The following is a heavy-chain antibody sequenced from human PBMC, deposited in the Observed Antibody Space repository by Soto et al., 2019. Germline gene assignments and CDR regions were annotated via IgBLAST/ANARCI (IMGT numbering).Heavy chain of an antibody. Sequence: QEQLQESGPGLVKPSETLSLTSTVSGGSISSYYWSWIRQPPGKGMEWIGYIYYRGSTNYNPSLKSRVTISVDTSKDQVSLKLSSVTAADTALYYCARFNWYFDLWGRRALVTVSS. V-gene: IGHV4-59*01. CDR1: GGSISSYY. CDR3: ARFNWYFDL. CDR2: IYYRGST. J-gene: IGHJ2*01.